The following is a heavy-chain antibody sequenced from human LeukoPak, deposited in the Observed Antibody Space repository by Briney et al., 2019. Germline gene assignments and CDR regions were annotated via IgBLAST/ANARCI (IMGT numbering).Heavy chain of an antibody. Sequence: PSETLSLTCTVSGDSISSSTYYWSWIRQPPGKGLEWIGEINHSGSTNYNPSLKSRVTISVDTSKNQFSLKLSSVTAADTAVYYCARSGAVAGTRKWFDPWGQGTLVTVSS. D-gene: IGHD6-19*01. V-gene: IGHV4-39*07. CDR2: INHSGST. CDR3: ARSGAVAGTRKWFDP. CDR1: GDSISSSTYY. J-gene: IGHJ5*02.